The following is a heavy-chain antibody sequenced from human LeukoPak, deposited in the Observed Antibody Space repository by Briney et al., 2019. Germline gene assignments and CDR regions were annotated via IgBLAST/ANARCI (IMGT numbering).Heavy chain of an antibody. Sequence: GGSLRLSCAASGFTFSDYYMTWIRQSPAKGLEWVSYISAGGTTYYADSVKGRFYISRDNANNSVYPQMNSLRGDDTAVYYCARAALGEWLLDYWGQGTLVTVSS. D-gene: IGHD3-10*01. CDR3: ARAALGEWLLDY. CDR1: GFTFSDYY. V-gene: IGHV3-11*01. J-gene: IGHJ4*02. CDR2: ISAGGTT.